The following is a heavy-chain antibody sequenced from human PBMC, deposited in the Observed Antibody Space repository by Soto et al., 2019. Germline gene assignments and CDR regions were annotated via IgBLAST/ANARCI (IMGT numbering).Heavy chain of an antibody. CDR1: GFTFSSYG. Sequence: GGSLRLSCAASGFTFSSYGMHWVRQAPGKGLEWVAVIWYDGSNKYYADSVKGRFTISRDNSKNTLYLQMNSLRAEDTAVYYCARAPISYLYYFDYWGQGTLVTVSS. CDR2: IWYDGSNK. J-gene: IGHJ4*02. V-gene: IGHV3-33*01. CDR3: ARAPISYLYYFDY. D-gene: IGHD3-3*01.